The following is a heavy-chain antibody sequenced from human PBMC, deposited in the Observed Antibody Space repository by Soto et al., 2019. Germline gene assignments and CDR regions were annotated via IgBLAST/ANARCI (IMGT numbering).Heavy chain of an antibody. V-gene: IGHV4-34*01. D-gene: IGHD2-2*01. Sequence: NPSETLSLTCAVYGGSFSGYYWSWIRQPPGKGLEWIGEINHSGSTNYNPSPKSRVTISVDTSKNQFSLKLSSVTAADTAVYYCARALVVVPAAMRYSYGYVFDYWGQGTLVTVSS. CDR2: INHSGST. J-gene: IGHJ4*02. CDR1: GGSFSGYY. CDR3: ARALVVVPAAMRYSYGYVFDY.